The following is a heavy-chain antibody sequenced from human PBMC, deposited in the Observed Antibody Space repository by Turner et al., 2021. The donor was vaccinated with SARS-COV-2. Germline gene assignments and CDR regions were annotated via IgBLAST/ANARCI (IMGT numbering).Heavy chain of an antibody. V-gene: IGHV3-33*01. Sequence: QVLLEQSGGGVVQPGGSLRLSCVASGFSFNDYGMHWVRQTPDKGLEWVAAIWPDGNNKYYVESVRGRFRISRDNSKNTIDLQMNSLRVDDTAVYYCARDSNVMTSYGALWGQGTLVTVSS. CDR2: IWPDGNNK. CDR3: ARDSNVMTSYGAL. CDR1: GFSFNDYG. D-gene: IGHD3-22*01. J-gene: IGHJ4*02.